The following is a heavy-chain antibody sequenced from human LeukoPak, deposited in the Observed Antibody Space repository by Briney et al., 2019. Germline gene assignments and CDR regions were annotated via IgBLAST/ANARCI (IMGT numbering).Heavy chain of an antibody. Sequence: ASVKVSCKASGFVFTSYGFTWVRQAPGQGLEWMGWISANDGKTHYSERHQGRVTMTEDTSTDTAYMELSSLRSEDTAVYYCATELEAGSFDYWGQGTLVTVSS. CDR2: ISANDGKT. J-gene: IGHJ4*02. CDR3: ATELEAGSFDY. D-gene: IGHD6-19*01. V-gene: IGHV1-18*01. CDR1: GFVFTSYG.